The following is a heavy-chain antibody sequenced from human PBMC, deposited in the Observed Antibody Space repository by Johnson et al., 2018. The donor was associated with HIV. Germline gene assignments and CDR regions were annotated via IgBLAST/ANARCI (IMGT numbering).Heavy chain of an antibody. CDR1: GFTFGSYG. CDR3: AKDTIAGVKGDSLI. D-gene: IGHD3-9*01. V-gene: IGHV3-30*02. J-gene: IGHJ3*02. Sequence: QVQLVESGGGVVQPGGSLRLSCAASGFTFGSYGMHWVRQAPGKGLEWVAFIRYDGSNKYYADSVKGRFTISRDNSKNTLYLQMNSLRAEDTAVYYCAKDTIAGVKGDSLIWGQGTMVTVYS. CDR2: IRYDGSNK.